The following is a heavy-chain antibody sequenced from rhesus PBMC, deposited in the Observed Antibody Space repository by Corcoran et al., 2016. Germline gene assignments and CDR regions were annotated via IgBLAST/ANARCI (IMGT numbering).Heavy chain of an antibody. V-gene: IGHV4-160*01. CDR2: MYGSSGST. CDR1: GGSFSSYW. D-gene: IGHD3-3*01. Sequence: QVQLQESGPGLVKPSETLSLTCAVSGGSFSSYWWGWIRQPPGKGLEWIGSMYGSSGSTEYNPSLNSRATISRDTSKNQFSLKLSSVTAADTAVYYCARFAPYYNFWSGRGYWGQGVLVTVSS. J-gene: IGHJ4*01. CDR3: ARFAPYYNFWSGRGY.